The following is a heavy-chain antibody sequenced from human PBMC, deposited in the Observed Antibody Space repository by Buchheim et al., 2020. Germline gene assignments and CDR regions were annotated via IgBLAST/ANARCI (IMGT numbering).Heavy chain of an antibody. CDR1: GFTVSSNY. Sequence: EVQLVESGGGLVQPGGSLRLSCAASGFTVSSNYMSWVRQAPGKGLEWVSVIYSGGSTYYADSVKGRFTISRDNSKNKLYLQMNSLRAEDTAVYYCARDTYYDFWSGYYGVSGSYYTSYYGMDVWGQGTT. V-gene: IGHV3-66*02. J-gene: IGHJ6*02. CDR3: ARDTYYDFWSGYYGVSGSYYTSYYGMDV. CDR2: IYSGGST. D-gene: IGHD3-3*01.